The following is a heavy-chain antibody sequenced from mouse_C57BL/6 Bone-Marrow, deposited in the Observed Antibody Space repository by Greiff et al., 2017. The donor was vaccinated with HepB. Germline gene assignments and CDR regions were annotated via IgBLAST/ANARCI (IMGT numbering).Heavy chain of an antibody. CDR1: GYAFSSSW. CDR3: ARWFYYYGSSGGFAY. D-gene: IGHD1-1*01. J-gene: IGHJ3*01. V-gene: IGHV1-82*01. CDR2: IYPGDGDT. Sequence: QVQLKQSGPELVKPGASVKISCKASGYAFSSSWMNWVKQRPGKGLEWIGRIYPGDGDTNYNGKFKGKATLTADKSSSTAYMQLSSLTSEDSAVYFCARWFYYYGSSGGFAYWGQGTLVTVSA.